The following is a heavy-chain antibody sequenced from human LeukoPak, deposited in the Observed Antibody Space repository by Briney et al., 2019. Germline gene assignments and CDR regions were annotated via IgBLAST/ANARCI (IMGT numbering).Heavy chain of an antibody. J-gene: IGHJ4*02. Sequence: GGSLRLSCAASGFTFGDYGMHWVRQAPGKGLVWVARTSSDGSSTVYADSVKGRFTISRDNAKKTLYLQMNSLRAEDTAIYYCARDSDAGFDYWGQGTLVTVSS. CDR1: GFTFGDYG. CDR2: TSSDGSST. CDR3: ARDSDAGFDY. V-gene: IGHV3-74*01.